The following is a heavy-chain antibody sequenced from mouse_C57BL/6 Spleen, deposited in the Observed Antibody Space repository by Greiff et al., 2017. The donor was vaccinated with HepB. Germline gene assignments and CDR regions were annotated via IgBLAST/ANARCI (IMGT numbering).Heavy chain of an antibody. CDR2: IYPRSGNT. D-gene: IGHD1-1*01. CDR1: GYTFTSYG. J-gene: IGHJ4*01. Sequence: QVQLKESGAELARPGASVKLSCKASGYTFTSYGISWVKQRTGQGLEWIGEIYPRSGNTYYNEKFKGKATLTADKSSSTAYMELRSLTSEDSAVYFCARVDYGSSPYYAMDYWGQGTSVTVSS. V-gene: IGHV1-81*01. CDR3: ARVDYGSSPYYAMDY.